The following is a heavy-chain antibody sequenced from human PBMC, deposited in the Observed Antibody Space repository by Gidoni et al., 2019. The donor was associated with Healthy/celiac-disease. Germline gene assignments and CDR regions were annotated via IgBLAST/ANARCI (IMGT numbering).Heavy chain of an antibody. Sequence: EVQLVESGGGLIQPGGSLRLSCAASGFTVSSNYMSWVRQAPGKGLEWVSVIYSGGSTYYADSVKGRFTISRDNSKNTLYLQMNSLRAEDTAVYYCARVPLRLPVGYGMDVWGQGTTVTVSS. V-gene: IGHV3-53*01. CDR2: IYSGGST. D-gene: IGHD3-16*01. CDR3: ARVPLRLPVGYGMDV. CDR1: GFTVSSNY. J-gene: IGHJ6*02.